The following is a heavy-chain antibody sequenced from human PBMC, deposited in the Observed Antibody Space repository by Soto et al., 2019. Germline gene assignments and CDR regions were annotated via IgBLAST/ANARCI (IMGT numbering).Heavy chain of an antibody. V-gene: IGHV4-30-4*01. CDR2: ISYSGST. CDR3: ATMGTPATGLYFFDY. Sequence: QVQLQESGPGLVKPSQTLSLTCTVSGGSISSGNYYWSWSRQPPGKGLEWIGFISYSGSTYYSTSLKSRVTISVDTSKSQFSLNLSFVTAADTAVYYCATMGTPATGLYFFDYWGQGSLVTVSS. D-gene: IGHD2-15*01. J-gene: IGHJ4*02. CDR1: GGSISSGNYY.